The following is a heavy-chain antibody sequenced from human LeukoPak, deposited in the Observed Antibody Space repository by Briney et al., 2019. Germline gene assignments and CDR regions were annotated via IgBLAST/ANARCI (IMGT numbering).Heavy chain of an antibody. D-gene: IGHD3-22*01. V-gene: IGHV3-11*04. J-gene: IGHJ3*02. CDR2: ISSSGSTI. CDR1: GFTFSDYY. CDR3: ARDRLRGDYDSSGYWSPDAFDI. Sequence: PGGSLRLSCAASGFTFSDYYMSWIRQAPGKGLEWVSYISSSGSTIYYADSVKGRFTISRDNAKNSLYLQMNSLRAEDTAVYYCARDRLRGDYDSSGYWSPDAFDIWGQGTMVTVSS.